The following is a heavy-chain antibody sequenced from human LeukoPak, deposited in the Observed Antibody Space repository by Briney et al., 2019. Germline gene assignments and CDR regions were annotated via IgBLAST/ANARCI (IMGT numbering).Heavy chain of an antibody. Sequence: PGASLRLSCAASGFSFSSYWMSWVRQAPGKGLEWVANIKQDGSEKYYVDSAKGRFTISRDNAKNSLYLQMNSLRAEDTAVYYCATDLGRSRPKFWGQGTQVTVSS. CDR2: IKQDGSEK. D-gene: IGHD3-16*01. J-gene: IGHJ4*02. V-gene: IGHV3-7*01. CDR3: ATDLGRSRPKF. CDR1: GFSFSSYW.